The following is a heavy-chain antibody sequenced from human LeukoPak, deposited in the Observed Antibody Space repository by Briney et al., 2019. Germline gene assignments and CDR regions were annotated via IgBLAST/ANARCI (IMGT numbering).Heavy chain of an antibody. D-gene: IGHD6-19*01. CDR1: GGSISIYY. CDR2: IYYSGST. CDR3: ARGPVAGPMGYYFDY. Sequence: SETLSLTCTVSGGSISIYYWSWIRQPPGKGLEWIGYIYYSGSTNYNPSLKSRVTISVDTSKNQFSLKLSSVTAADTAVYYCARGPVAGPMGYYFDYWGQGTLVTVSS. J-gene: IGHJ4*02. V-gene: IGHV4-59*01.